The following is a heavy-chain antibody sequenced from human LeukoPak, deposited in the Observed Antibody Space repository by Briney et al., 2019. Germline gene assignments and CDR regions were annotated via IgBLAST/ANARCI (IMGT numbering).Heavy chain of an antibody. J-gene: IGHJ4*02. D-gene: IGHD3-10*01. CDR1: GFTFSDYY. CDR2: ISSSGSTI. Sequence: GGSLRLSCAASGFTFSDYYMSRIRQAPGKGLEWVSYISSSGSTIYYADSVKGRFTISRDNAKNSLYLQMNSLRAEDTAVYYCARGAFGLNYYGSGTPSGFDYWGQGTLVTVSS. V-gene: IGHV3-11*01. CDR3: ARGAFGLNYYGSGTPSGFDY.